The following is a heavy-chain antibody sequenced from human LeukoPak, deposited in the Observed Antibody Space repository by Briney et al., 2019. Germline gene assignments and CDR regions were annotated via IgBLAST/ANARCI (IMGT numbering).Heavy chain of an antibody. CDR2: INHSGST. V-gene: IGHV4-34*01. CDR1: GGSFSGYY. CDR3: ARAALDYYGSGSYEIDY. Sequence: SETLSLTCAVYGGSFSGYYWSWIRQPPGKGLEWIGEINHSGSTNYNPSLKSRVTISVDTSKYQFSLKLSSVTAADTAVYYCARAALDYYGSGSYEIDYWGQGTLVTVSS. J-gene: IGHJ4*02. D-gene: IGHD3-10*01.